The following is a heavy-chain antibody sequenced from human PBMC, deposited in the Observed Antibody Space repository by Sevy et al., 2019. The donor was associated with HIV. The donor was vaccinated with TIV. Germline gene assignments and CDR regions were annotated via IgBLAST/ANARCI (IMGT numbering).Heavy chain of an antibody. CDR3: ARGFLPVLANNWFDP. D-gene: IGHD2-8*02. CDR2: MNPNSGNT. J-gene: IGHJ5*02. V-gene: IGHV1-8*01. CDR1: GYTFTSYD. Sequence: ASVKVSCKASGYTFTSYDINWVRQATGQGLEWMGWMNPNSGNTGYAQKFQGRVTRTRNTSISTAYMELGSLRSEETAVYYCARGFLPVLANNWFDPWGQGTLVTVSS.